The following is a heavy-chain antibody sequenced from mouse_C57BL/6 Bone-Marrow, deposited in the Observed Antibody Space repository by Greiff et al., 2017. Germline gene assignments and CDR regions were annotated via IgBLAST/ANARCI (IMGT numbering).Heavy chain of an antibody. CDR3: TREGPYSPGFAY. CDR2: ISSGGYYI. Sequence: EVQLVESGEGLVQPGGSLKLSCAASGFTFSSYAMSWVRQTPEKMLEWVAYISSGGYYIYYADTVKGRFTISRDNARNTLYLQMSSLNSEDTAMYYCTREGPYSPGFAYWGQGTLVTVSA. D-gene: IGHD2-12*01. J-gene: IGHJ3*01. V-gene: IGHV5-9-1*02. CDR1: GFTFSSYA.